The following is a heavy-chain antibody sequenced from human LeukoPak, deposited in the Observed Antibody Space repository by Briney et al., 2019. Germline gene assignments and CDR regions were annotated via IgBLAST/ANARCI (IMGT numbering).Heavy chain of an antibody. V-gene: IGHV3-7*01. CDR3: VRGMDV. Sequence: GGSLRLSCAAYGFTFNTYWMTWVRQAPGKGLEWVANIKQDGSDKRYVDSVKGRFTISRDNAKNSLYLQVNSLRAEDTAVYYCVRGMDVWGKGTTVTVSS. CDR1: GFTFNTYW. J-gene: IGHJ6*03. CDR2: IKQDGSDK.